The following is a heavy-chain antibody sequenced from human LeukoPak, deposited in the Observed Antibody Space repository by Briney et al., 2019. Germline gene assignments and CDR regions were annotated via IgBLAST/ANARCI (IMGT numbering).Heavy chain of an antibody. CDR3: ARDRWFDP. Sequence: PSETLSLICAVYGGSFSGYYWSWIRQPPGKGLEWIGEINHSGRTNYNPSLKSRVTISVETSKNQFSLKLTSVTAADTAVYYCARDRWFDPWGQGTLVTVSS. CDR2: INHSGRT. J-gene: IGHJ5*02. CDR1: GGSFSGYY. V-gene: IGHV4-34*01.